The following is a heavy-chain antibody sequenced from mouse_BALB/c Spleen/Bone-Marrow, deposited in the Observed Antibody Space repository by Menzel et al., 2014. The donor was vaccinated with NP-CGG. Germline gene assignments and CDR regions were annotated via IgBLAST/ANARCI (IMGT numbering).Heavy chain of an antibody. J-gene: IGHJ2*01. CDR2: ISSGGSYT. CDR1: GFTFSSYA. Sequence: EVKLVESGGGLVKPGGSLKLSCAASGFTFSSYAMSWVRQTPEKRLEWVATISSGGSYTYYPDSVKGRSTISRDNAKNTLYLQMSSLRSEDTAMYYCARQLYYYGSSLDYWGQGTTLTVSS. CDR3: ARQLYYYGSSLDY. V-gene: IGHV5-9-3*01. D-gene: IGHD1-1*01.